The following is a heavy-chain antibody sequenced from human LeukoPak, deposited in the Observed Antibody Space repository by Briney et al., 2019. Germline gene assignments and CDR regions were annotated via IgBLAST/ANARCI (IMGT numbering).Heavy chain of an antibody. CDR3: ARSLWFGELSPAFY. CDR1: GYTFTSYY. Sequence: GASVKVSCKASGYTFTSYYIHWVRQAPGQGLEWMGIINPSGGSTSYAQKFQGRVTMTRDMSTSTAYMELSRLRSDDTAVYYCARSLWFGELSPAFYWGQGTLVTVSS. D-gene: IGHD3-10*01. J-gene: IGHJ4*02. CDR2: INPSGGST. V-gene: IGHV1-46*01.